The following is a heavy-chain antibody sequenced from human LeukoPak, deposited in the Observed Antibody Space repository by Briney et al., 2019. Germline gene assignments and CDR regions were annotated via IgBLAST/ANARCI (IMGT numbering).Heavy chain of an antibody. CDR1: GGSFSGYY. J-gene: IGHJ6*03. D-gene: IGHD2-8*02. Sequence: PSETLSLTCAVYGGSFSGYYWSWIRQPPGKGLEWIGEINHSGSTNYNPSLKSRVTISVDTSKNQFSLKLSSVTAADTAVYYCARGYCTGGVCYRRYYYDYMDVWGKGTTVTVSS. CDR2: INHSGST. V-gene: IGHV4-34*01. CDR3: ARGYCTGGVCYRRYYYDYMDV.